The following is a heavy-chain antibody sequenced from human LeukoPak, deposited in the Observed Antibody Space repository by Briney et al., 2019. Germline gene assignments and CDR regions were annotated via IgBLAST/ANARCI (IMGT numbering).Heavy chain of an antibody. D-gene: IGHD6-13*01. CDR2: ISGSGGST. Sequence: GGSLRLSCTASGFTVSNSYMSWVRQAPGKGLEWVSAISGSGGSTYYADSVKGRFTISRDNSKNTLYLQMNSLRAEDTAVYYCARVVAAAGTSPSDYWGQGTLVTVSS. J-gene: IGHJ4*02. CDR3: ARVVAAAGTSPSDY. CDR1: GFTVSNSY. V-gene: IGHV3-23*01.